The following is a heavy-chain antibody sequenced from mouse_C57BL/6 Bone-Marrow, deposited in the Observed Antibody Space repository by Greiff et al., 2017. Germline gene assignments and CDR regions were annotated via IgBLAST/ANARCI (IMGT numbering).Heavy chain of an antibody. Sequence: EVKLMESGGGLVKPGGSLKLSCAASGFTFSSYTMSWVRQTPEKRLEWVATISGGGGNTYYPDSVKGRFTISRDNAKNTLYLQMSSLRSEGTALFYGGGHALVYYYGSCARDYWGRGTAVTVSS. CDR3: GGHALVYYYGSCARDY. V-gene: IGHV5-9*01. D-gene: IGHD1-1*01. CDR2: ISGGGGNT. J-gene: IGHJ4*01. CDR1: GFTFSSYT.